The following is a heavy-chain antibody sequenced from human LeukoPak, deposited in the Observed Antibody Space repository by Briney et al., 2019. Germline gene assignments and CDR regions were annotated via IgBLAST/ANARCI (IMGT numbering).Heavy chain of an antibody. V-gene: IGHV4-34*01. Sequence: SETLSLTCAVYGGSFSGYYWSWIRQPPGKGLERIGEINHSGSTNYNPSLKSRVTISVDTSKNQFSLKLSSVTAADTAVYYCATSYSSSWYWFDPWGQGTLVTVSS. CDR3: ATSYSSSWYWFDP. CDR2: INHSGST. J-gene: IGHJ5*02. CDR1: GGSFSGYY. D-gene: IGHD6-13*01.